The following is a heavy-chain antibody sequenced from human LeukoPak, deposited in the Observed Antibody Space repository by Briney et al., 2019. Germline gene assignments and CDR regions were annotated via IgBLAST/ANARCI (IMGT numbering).Heavy chain of an antibody. V-gene: IGHV4-34*01. Sequence: SETLSLTCAVYGGSFSGYHWSWIRQPPGKGLEWIGEINHSGSTNYNPSLKSRVTISADTSKNQFSLKVSSVTAADTAVYYCARGGGYCSGGSCYDDYWGQGTLVTVSS. CDR2: INHSGST. CDR1: GGSFSGYH. D-gene: IGHD2-15*01. J-gene: IGHJ4*02. CDR3: ARGGGYCSGGSCYDDY.